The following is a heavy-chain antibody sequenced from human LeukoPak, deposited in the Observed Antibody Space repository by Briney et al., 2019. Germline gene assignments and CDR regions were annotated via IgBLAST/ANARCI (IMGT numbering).Heavy chain of an antibody. CDR2: IYHSGST. V-gene: IGHV4-38-2*02. CDR3: ARVSSSPYYYYYMDV. CDR1: GYSISSGYY. D-gene: IGHD6-6*01. Sequence: SETLSLTCTVSGYSISSGYYWGWIRQPPGKGLEWLGSIYHSGSTYYNPSLKSRVTISVDTSKNQFSLKLSSVTAADTAVYYCARVSSSPYYYYYMDVWGKGTTVTVSS. J-gene: IGHJ6*03.